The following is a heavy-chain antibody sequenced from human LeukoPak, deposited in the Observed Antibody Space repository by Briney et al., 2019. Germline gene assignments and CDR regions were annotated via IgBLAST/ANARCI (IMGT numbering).Heavy chain of an antibody. CDR3: ARGHSGDPAFDI. J-gene: IGHJ3*02. Sequence: PGGSLRLSCAASGSTVSSNYMTWVRQAPGRGLEWVSVIYSGGTTYYADSVKGRFTISRDNSKNTLYLQMNSLRAEDTALYYCARGHSGDPAFDIWGQGTMVTVSS. D-gene: IGHD4-17*01. V-gene: IGHV3-53*01. CDR1: GSTVSSNY. CDR2: IYSGGTT.